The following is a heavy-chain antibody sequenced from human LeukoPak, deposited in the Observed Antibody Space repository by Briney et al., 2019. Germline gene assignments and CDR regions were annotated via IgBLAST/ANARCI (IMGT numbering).Heavy chain of an antibody. CDR2: IYYSGST. V-gene: IGHV4-59*01. CDR1: GGSISSYY. J-gene: IGHJ5*02. Sequence: SETLSLTCTVSGGSISSYYWSWIRQPPGKGLEWIGYIYYSGSTNYNPSLKSRVTISVDTSKNQFSLKLSSVTAADTAVYYCAREEGCSSTSCPNWFDPWGQGTLVTVSS. D-gene: IGHD2-2*01. CDR3: AREEGCSSTSCPNWFDP.